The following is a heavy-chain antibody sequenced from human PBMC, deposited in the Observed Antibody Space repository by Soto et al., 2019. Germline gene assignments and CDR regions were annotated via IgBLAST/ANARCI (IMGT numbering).Heavy chain of an antibody. CDR3: VRATYFSDSSGYTRCLDY. J-gene: IGHJ4*02. CDR1: GFTLSYHY. Sequence: PGGSLRLSCAGSGFTLSYHYIDWVRQAPGKGLEWVGRSRDKPQGYSTAYAASVKGRFTTSRDESKNSAYLQMNSLKTEDTAVYYCVRATYFSDSSGYTRCLDYWGQGTQVTVSS. D-gene: IGHD3-22*01. CDR2: SRDKPQGYST. V-gene: IGHV3-72*01.